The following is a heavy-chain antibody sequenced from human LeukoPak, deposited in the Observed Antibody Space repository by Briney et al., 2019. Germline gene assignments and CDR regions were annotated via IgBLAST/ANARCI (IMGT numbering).Heavy chain of an antibody. CDR2: IIPIFGTT. CDR1: GGTFSSYT. V-gene: IGHV1-69*05. D-gene: IGHD1-26*01. Sequence: ASVKVSCKASGGTFSSYTISWVRQAPGQGLEWMGRIIPIFGTTNYAQKFQGRVTITTDESTSTAYMELSSLRSEDTAVYYCASGSYLAFYIWGQGTMVTVSS. CDR3: ASGSYLAFYI. J-gene: IGHJ3*02.